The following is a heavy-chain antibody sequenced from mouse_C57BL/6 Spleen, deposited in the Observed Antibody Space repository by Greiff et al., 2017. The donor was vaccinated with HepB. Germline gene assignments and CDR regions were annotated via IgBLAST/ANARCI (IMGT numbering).Heavy chain of an antibody. CDR2: IDPSDSYT. CDR1: GYTFTSYW. V-gene: IGHV1-69*01. D-gene: IGHD1-1*01. Sequence: VQLQQPGAELVMPGASVKLSCKASGYTFTSYWMHWVKQRPGQGLEWIGEIDPSDSYTNYNQKFKGKSTLTVDKSSSTAYMQLSSLTSEDSAVYYCARGYGSFYYFDYWGQGTTLTVSS. J-gene: IGHJ2*01. CDR3: ARGYGSFYYFDY.